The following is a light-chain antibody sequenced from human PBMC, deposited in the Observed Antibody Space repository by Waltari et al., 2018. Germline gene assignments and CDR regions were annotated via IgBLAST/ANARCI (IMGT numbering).Light chain of an antibody. J-gene: IGLJ1*01. Sequence: QSALTQPPSASGTPGQRVAIPCSGTFPNIGNTPVNWYQQVPRTAPKLLISSNSERPSGVPDRFSGCKSGTSASLAISGLQSEDEADYFCAAWDDSLTTYVFGTGTNVTVL. V-gene: IGLV1-44*01. CDR2: SNS. CDR1: FPNIGNTP. CDR3: AAWDDSLTTYV.